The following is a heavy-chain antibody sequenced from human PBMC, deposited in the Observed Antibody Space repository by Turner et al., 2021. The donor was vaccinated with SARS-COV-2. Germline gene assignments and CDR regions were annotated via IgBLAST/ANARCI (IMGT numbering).Heavy chain of an antibody. CDR3: ARDYGDYYFDY. J-gene: IGHJ4*02. Sequence: EVQLVESGGGLVQPGRSLRLSCAASGFTFDDYAMHWVRQAPGKGLEWVSGISWNSGSIGYADSVKGRFTISRDNAKNSLYLQMISLRAEDTALYYCARDYGDYYFDYWGQGTLVTVSS. CDR1: GFTFDDYA. CDR2: ISWNSGSI. D-gene: IGHD4-17*01. V-gene: IGHV3-9*01.